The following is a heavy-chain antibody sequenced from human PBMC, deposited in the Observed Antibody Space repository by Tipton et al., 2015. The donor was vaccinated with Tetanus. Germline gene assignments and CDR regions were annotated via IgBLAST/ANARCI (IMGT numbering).Heavy chain of an antibody. CDR2: INLSGRT. CDR3: ARSRPGAMTTVTTFEY. J-gene: IGHJ4*02. Sequence: TLSLTCTVSGGSISSYYWSWIRQPPGKGLEWIGEINLSGRTNNNSSLKSRVTISVDTSKNQFSLKLSSVTAADTAVYYCARSRPGAMTTVTTFEYWGQGTLVTVSS. V-gene: IGHV4-34*01. CDR1: GGSISSYY. D-gene: IGHD4-17*01.